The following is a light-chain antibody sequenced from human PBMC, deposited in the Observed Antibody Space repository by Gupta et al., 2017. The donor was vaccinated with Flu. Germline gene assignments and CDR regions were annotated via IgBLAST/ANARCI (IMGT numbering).Light chain of an antibody. CDR1: RSDVGGYDY. CDR2: EVN. CDR3: SSFAVTSLV. Sequence: GTRSDVGGYDYVSWFQQHPGKAPKLLIYEVNKRPSGVPDRFSASKSGNTASLTVSGLQTDDEADYYCSSFAVTSLVFGGGTKLTVL. J-gene: IGLJ2*01. V-gene: IGLV2-8*01.